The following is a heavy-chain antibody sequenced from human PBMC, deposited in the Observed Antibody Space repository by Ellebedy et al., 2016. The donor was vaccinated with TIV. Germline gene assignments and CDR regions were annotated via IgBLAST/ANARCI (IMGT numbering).Heavy chain of an antibody. D-gene: IGHD1-26*01. V-gene: IGHV1-2*02. CDR2: INPNSGGP. Sequence: ASVKVSCXASGNIITDYFIHWVRQAPGQGLEWMGWINPNSGGPIYAQKFQGRVTMTRDTSITTAYMELSSLRSDDTAVYYCAKEVSGGNGALDIWGQGTMVTVSS. CDR3: AKEVSGGNGALDI. CDR1: GNIITDYF. J-gene: IGHJ3*02.